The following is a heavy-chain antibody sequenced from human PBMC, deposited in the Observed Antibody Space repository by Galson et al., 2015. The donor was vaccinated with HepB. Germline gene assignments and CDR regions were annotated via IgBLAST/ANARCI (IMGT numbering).Heavy chain of an antibody. CDR2: IGTAGDT. V-gene: IGHV3-13*01. CDR3: ARVRDDDYFDY. J-gene: IGHJ4*01. Sequence: SLRLSCAASGFTFSSYDMHWVRQATGKGLEWVSTIGTAGDTYYPGSVKGRFTISRENAKNSLYLQMNSLRAGDTAVYYCARVRDDDYFDYWGQGTLVTVSS. CDR1: GFTFSSYD. D-gene: IGHD2-21*01.